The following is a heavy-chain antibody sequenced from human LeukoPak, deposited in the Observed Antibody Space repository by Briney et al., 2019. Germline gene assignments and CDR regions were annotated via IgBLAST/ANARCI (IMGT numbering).Heavy chain of an antibody. CDR1: GGTFSSYA. Sequence: LVKVSCKASGGTFSSYAISWVRQAPGQGLEWMGGIIPIFGTANYAQKFQGRVTITADESTSTAYMELSSLRSEDTAVYYCARGEGGSYYKSIEIDYWGQGTLVTVSS. V-gene: IGHV1-69*13. D-gene: IGHD1-26*01. J-gene: IGHJ4*02. CDR2: IIPIFGTA. CDR3: ARGEGGSYYKSIEIDY.